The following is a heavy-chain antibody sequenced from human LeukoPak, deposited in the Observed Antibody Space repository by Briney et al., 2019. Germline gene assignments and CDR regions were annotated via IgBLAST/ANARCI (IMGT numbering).Heavy chain of an antibody. J-gene: IGHJ4*02. CDR2: INPNSGGT. CDR1: GYTFTGYY. V-gene: IGHV1-2*02. CDR3: ARDQKRDSSGWYGEGHLHYYFDY. Sequence: GASVKVSCKASGYTFTGYYMHWVRQAPGQGLEWMGWINPNSGGTNYAQKFQGRVTMTRDTSISTAYMELSRLRSDDTAVYYCARDQKRDSSGWYGEGHLHYYFDYWGQGTLVTVSS. D-gene: IGHD6-19*01.